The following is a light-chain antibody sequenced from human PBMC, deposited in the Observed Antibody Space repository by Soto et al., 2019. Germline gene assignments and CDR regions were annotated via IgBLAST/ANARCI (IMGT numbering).Light chain of an antibody. CDR2: LAY. CDR3: KQTYKTPLT. V-gene: IGKV1-39*01. Sequence: DIQMTQSPSSLSASVGDRVTITCRASQSISSYLNWYQQKPGKAHKLLIYLAYSLSSGVQSKFSGSGSGTDFTLTIRVLQPEDSATYYCKQTYKTPLTFGQGTKVDIK. CDR1: QSISSY. J-gene: IGKJ1*01.